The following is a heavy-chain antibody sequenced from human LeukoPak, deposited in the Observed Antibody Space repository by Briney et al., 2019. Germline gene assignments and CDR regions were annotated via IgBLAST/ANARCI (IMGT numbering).Heavy chain of an antibody. J-gene: IGHJ4*02. CDR1: GFTFSSYS. Sequence: GGSLRLSCAASGFTFSSYSMNWVRQAPGKGLEWVSSISSSSSYIYYADSVKGRFTISRDNAKNSLYLQMNSLRAEDTTVYYCARTAMAYYFDYWGQGTLVTVSS. CDR3: ARTAMAYYFDY. D-gene: IGHD5-18*01. V-gene: IGHV3-21*01. CDR2: ISSSSSYI.